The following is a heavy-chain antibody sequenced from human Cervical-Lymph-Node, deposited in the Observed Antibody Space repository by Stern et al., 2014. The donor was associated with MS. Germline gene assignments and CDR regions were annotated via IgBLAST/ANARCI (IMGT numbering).Heavy chain of an antibody. CDR2: IYTTGST. V-gene: IGHV4-61*02. Sequence: VQLEESGPGLVKPSQTLSLTCTVSGGSVGSGSYDWSWIRQPAGKGLEWIGRIYTTGSTYYNPSLKSRVSISKYTSKNQFSLKLPSVTAADTAVYYCARDKEDTNMAFRYFDNWGQGTLVTVSS. J-gene: IGHJ4*02. CDR1: GGSVGSGSYD. D-gene: IGHD5-18*01. CDR3: ARDKEDTNMAFRYFDN.